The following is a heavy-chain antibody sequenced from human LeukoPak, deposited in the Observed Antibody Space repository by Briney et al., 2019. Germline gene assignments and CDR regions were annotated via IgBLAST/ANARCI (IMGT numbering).Heavy chain of an antibody. D-gene: IGHD2-21*02. V-gene: IGHV1-2*02. CDR2: INPNSGGT. CDR1: GYTFTGYY. Sequence: ASVKVSCKASGYTFTGYYMHWVRQAPGQGLEGMGWINPNSGGTNYAQKFQGRVTMTRDTSISTAYMELSRLRSDDTAVYYCATPIVVVTAPDYWGQGTLVTVSS. CDR3: ATPIVVVTAPDY. J-gene: IGHJ4*02.